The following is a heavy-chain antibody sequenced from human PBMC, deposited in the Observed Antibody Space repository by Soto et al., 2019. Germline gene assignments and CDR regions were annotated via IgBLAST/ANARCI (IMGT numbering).Heavy chain of an antibody. D-gene: IGHD2-15*01. CDR1: GFTFSSYA. CDR3: ASGSSRWPTRGPDY. CDR2: ISYDGSNK. J-gene: IGHJ4*02. Sequence: GGSLRLSCAASGFTFSSYAMHRVRQAPGKGLEWVAVISYDGSNKYYADSVKGRFTISRDNSKNTLYLQMNSLRAEDTAVYYCASGSSRWPTRGPDYWGQGTLVTVSS. V-gene: IGHV3-30-3*01.